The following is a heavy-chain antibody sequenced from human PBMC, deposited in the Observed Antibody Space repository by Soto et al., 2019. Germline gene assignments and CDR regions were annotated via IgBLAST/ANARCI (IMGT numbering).Heavy chain of an antibody. D-gene: IGHD3-3*01. J-gene: IGHJ6*03. CDR2: ISGSGGST. CDR3: AKDQSYDFWSGYYPSYYMDV. V-gene: IGHV3-23*01. CDR1: GFTFSSYA. Sequence: GGSLRLSCAASGFTFSSYAMSWVRQAPGKGLEWVSAISGSGGSTYYADSVKGRFTISGDNSKNTLYLQMNSLRAEDTAVYYCAKDQSYDFWSGYYPSYYMDVWGKGTTVTVSS.